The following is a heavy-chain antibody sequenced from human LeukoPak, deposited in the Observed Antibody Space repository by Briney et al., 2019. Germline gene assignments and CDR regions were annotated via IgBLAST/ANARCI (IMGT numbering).Heavy chain of an antibody. V-gene: IGHV3-7*05. CDR1: GFSFSRNW. J-gene: IGHJ4*02. Sequence: GGSLRLSCAASGFSFSRNWMSWGRQAPGRGLELVANIKQDGSDKYHVDSVKGRFTISRDNAKTSLFLQMNSLRAEDTAVYYCAREVYGDNYFDYWGQGTLVTVAS. CDR2: IKQDGSDK. CDR3: AREVYGDNYFDY. D-gene: IGHD4-17*01.